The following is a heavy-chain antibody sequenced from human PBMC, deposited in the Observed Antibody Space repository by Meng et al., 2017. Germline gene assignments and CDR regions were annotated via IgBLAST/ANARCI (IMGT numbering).Heavy chain of an antibody. V-gene: IGHV4-4*02. D-gene: IGHD2-15*01. CDR3: ARRYCCGGSCYSSGVY. J-gene: IGHJ4*02. CDR1: GGSISSSNW. CDR2: IYHSRSN. Sequence: SETLSLTCAVSGGSISSSNWWCWVRQPPGKGLEWIGEIYHSRSNNYNPSLKSRVPISVDKSKNQFPLNLSSVTAADTAVYYCARRYCCGGSCYSSGVYWGQGTLVTVSS.